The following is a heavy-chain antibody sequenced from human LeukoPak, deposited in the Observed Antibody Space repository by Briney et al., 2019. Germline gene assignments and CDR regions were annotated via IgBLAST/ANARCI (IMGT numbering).Heavy chain of an antibody. D-gene: IGHD3-10*01. J-gene: IGHJ4*02. V-gene: IGHV3-33*01. Sequence: PGGSLRLSCAASGFTFSSYGIHWVRQAPGKGLEWVAVVWYDGSEKYYADSVKGRFTISRDNSKNTLYLQMNSLRAEDTAIYYCARDRGDPDYYFDQWGQGTWSPSPQ. CDR1: GFTFSSYG. CDR2: VWYDGSEK. CDR3: ARDRGDPDYYFDQ.